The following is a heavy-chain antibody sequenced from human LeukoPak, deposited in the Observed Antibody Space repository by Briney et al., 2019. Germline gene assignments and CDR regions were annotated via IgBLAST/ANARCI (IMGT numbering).Heavy chain of an antibody. CDR3: ARSSSSSRYAYYMDV. D-gene: IGHD6-13*01. CDR2: IYNSGTT. J-gene: IGHJ6*03. V-gene: IGHV4-59*01. Sequence: SETLSLTCTVSGGSISNSYWSWIRQPPGKGLEWIGYIYNSGTTKYNPSLNSRVTISLDTSENQFSLKLSSVTAADTAVYYCARSSSSSRYAYYMDVWGKGTTVAIYS. CDR1: GGSISNSY.